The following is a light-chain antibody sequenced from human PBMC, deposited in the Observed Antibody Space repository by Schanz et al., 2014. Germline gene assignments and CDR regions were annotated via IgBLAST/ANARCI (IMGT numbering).Light chain of an antibody. CDR1: SSDVGGYNF. V-gene: IGLV2-14*01. CDR3: SSYAGSYTLV. J-gene: IGLJ2*01. CDR2: DVS. Sequence: QSALTQPASVSGSPGQSITISCTGTSSDVGGYNFVSWYQQHPGKAPKLMIYDVSNRPSGVSNRFSGSKSGNTASLTVSGLQAEDEAVYYCSSYAGSYTLVFGGGTKLTVL.